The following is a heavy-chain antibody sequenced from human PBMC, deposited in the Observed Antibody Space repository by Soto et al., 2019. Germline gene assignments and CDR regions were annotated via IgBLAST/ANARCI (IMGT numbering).Heavy chain of an antibody. CDR2: ISSRGGST. CDR3: AKDLPDPGYY. Sequence: EVQLLESGGGLVQPGGSLRLSCAASGFTFSSYAMCWVRQAPGKGLEWVSVISSRGGSTYYADSVKGRFTISRDNSKNTLYLQMNSLRAEDTAVYYCAKDLPDPGYYWGQGTLVTVSS. J-gene: IGHJ4*02. CDR1: GFTFSSYA. V-gene: IGHV3-23*01.